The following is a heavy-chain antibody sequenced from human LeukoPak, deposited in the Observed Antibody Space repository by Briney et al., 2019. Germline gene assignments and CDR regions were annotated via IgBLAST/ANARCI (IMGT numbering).Heavy chain of an antibody. V-gene: IGHV4-61*01. CDR2: IYYSGST. Sequence: PSETLSLTCTVSGGSVSSGSYYWSWIRQPPGKGLEWIGYIYYSGSTNYNPSLKSRVTISVDTSKNQFSLKLSSVTAADTAVYYCASGVARVRGPLMHYYYYGMDVWGKGTTVTVSS. J-gene: IGHJ6*04. D-gene: IGHD3-10*01. CDR1: GGSVSSGSYY. CDR3: ASGVARVRGPLMHYYYYGMDV.